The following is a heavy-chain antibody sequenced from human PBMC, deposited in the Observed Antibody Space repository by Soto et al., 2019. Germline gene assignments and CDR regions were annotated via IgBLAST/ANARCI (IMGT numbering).Heavy chain of an antibody. J-gene: IGHJ6*02. CDR1: GYTFTSYD. Sequence: QVQLVQSGAEVKKPGASVKVSCKASGYTFTSYDINWVRQATGQGLEWMGWMNPNSGNTGYAHKFQGSVTVTRNTSSSTAYMELSSLRSEGTAVYYCAVSVRPQCCYGMDVWGQGPTVAVS. CDR2: MNPNSGNT. V-gene: IGHV1-8*01. CDR3: AVSVRPQCCYGMDV. D-gene: IGHD3-16*02.